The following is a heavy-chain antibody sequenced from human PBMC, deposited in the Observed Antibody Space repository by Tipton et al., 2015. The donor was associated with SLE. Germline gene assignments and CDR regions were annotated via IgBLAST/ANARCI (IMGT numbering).Heavy chain of an antibody. Sequence: WSWVRQPPGKGLEWIGYIYYSGSTNYNPSLKSRVTISVDTSKNQFSLKLSSVTAADTAVYYCARRTTRSSGYFGAFDIWGQGTMVTVSS. V-gene: IGHV4-59*08. CDR3: ARRTTRSSGYFGAFDI. J-gene: IGHJ3*02. D-gene: IGHD3-22*01. CDR2: IYYSGST.